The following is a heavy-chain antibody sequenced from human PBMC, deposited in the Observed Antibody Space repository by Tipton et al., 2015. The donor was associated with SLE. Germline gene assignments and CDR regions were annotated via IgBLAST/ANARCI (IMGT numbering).Heavy chain of an antibody. D-gene: IGHD5-18*01. CDR3: ARDTLDTAMVRGIYYYYYMDV. CDR2: IYTSGST. V-gene: IGHV4-61*02. CDR1: GGSISSGSYY. J-gene: IGHJ6*03. Sequence: TLSLTCTVSGGSISSGSYYWSWIRQPAGKGLEWIGRIYTSGSTNYNPSLKSRVTISVDTSKNQFSLKLSSVTAADTAVYYCARDTLDTAMVRGIYYYYYMDVWSKGTTVTVSS.